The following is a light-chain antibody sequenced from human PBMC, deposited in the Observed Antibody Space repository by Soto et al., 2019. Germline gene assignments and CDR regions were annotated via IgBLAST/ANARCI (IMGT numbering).Light chain of an antibody. CDR2: DAS. Sequence: DIQMTQSPPTLSASIGDRVTITCRASQSINRYLTWYHQRPGKAPRLLMYDASSLQSGDPPRFSGSGSGTEFTLTISRLQPEDIGIYYCQQSYYTPLTFGGGTKVEIK. CDR1: QSINRY. V-gene: IGKV1-39*01. CDR3: QQSYYTPLT. J-gene: IGKJ4*01.